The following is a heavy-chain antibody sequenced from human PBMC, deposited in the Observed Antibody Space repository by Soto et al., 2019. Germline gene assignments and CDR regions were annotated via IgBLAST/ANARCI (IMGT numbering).Heavy chain of an antibody. CDR2: MQPSSGRT. D-gene: IGHD1-26*01. CDR1: GYSFTSLD. V-gene: IGHV1-8*01. J-gene: IGHJ4*02. Sequence: QVQLVQSGAEVREPGASVKVSCKASGYSFTSLDINWVRQTTGQGLEWMGWMQPSSGRTGYAQKFQGRVTMTRDTSINTASMELGSLTSDDTAFYYCARGVTAGVDYWGQGTLVTVSS. CDR3: ARGVTAGVDY.